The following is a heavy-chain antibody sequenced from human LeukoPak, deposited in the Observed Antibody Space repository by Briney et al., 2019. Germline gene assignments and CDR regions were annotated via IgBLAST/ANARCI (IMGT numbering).Heavy chain of an antibody. CDR1: GFTFTSYS. V-gene: IGHV3-23*01. J-gene: IGHJ4*02. Sequence: PGGSLRLSCAASGFTFTSYSMNWVRQAPGKGLEWVSTISSGGGSTYYADSVKGRFTISRDNSKNTLYLQVNSLRAEDTAVYYCAKGGKWDVTPFDCWGQGTLVTVSS. D-gene: IGHD1-26*01. CDR3: AKGGKWDVTPFDC. CDR2: ISSGGGST.